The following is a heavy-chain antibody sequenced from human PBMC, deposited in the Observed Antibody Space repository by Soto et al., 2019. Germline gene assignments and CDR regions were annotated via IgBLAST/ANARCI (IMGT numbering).Heavy chain of an antibody. CDR2: IYPGDSDT. CDR1: GYSFTSYW. Sequence: PGESLKISCKGSGYSFTSYWIGWVRQMPGKGLEWMGIIYPGDSDTRYSPSFQGQVTISADKSISTAYLQWSSLKASDTAMYYCARAGYCSSTSCYDYYYYYMDVWGKGTTVTV. V-gene: IGHV5-51*01. J-gene: IGHJ6*03. D-gene: IGHD2-2*01. CDR3: ARAGYCSSTSCYDYYYYYMDV.